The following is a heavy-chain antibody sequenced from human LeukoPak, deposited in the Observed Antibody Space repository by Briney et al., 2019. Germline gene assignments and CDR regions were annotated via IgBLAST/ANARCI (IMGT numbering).Heavy chain of an antibody. CDR2: IYYSGAA. D-gene: IGHD2/OR15-2a*01. J-gene: IGHJ4*02. Sequence: KPSETLSLTCSVSAISSDYYWAWIRQPPGKGLEWIGTIYYSGAAQYNPSLKSRLITSVDTSKNQFTLNLSSVTAADTAVYYCVTRRPSMAFGYWGQGTLVTVSS. V-gene: IGHV4-38-2*01. CDR3: VTRRPSMAFGY. CDR1: AISSDYY.